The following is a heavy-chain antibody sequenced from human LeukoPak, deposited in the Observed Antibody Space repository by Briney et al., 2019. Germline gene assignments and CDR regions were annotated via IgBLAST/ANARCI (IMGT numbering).Heavy chain of an antibody. CDR2: INPNSGGT. J-gene: IGHJ5*02. CDR1: GYTFTGYY. CDR3: ARGERDLLWFGEHRLNWFDP. V-gene: IGHV1-2*02. D-gene: IGHD3-10*01. Sequence: ASVKVSRKASGYTFTGYYMHWVRQAPGQGLEWMGWINPNSGGTNYAQKFQGRVTMTRDTSISTAYMELSRLRSDDTAVYYCARGERDLLWFGEHRLNWFDPWGQGTLVTVSS.